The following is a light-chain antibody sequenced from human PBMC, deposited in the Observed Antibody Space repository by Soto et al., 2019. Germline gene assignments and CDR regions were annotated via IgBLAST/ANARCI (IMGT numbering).Light chain of an antibody. CDR3: RSYTSSNPL. CDR1: SSDVGDYNY. J-gene: IGLJ1*01. CDR2: DVI. Sequence: QSVLTQPASVSGSPGQSITISCTGTSSDVGDYNYVSWYQQHPGKAPKLMLYDVINRPSGISNRFSGSKAGNTASLAISGLQAGDEADYYCRSYTSSNPLLGTGTKVTVL. V-gene: IGLV2-14*01.